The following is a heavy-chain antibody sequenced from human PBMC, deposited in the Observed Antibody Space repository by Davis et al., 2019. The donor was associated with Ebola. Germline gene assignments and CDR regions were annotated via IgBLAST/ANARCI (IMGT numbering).Heavy chain of an antibody. CDR2: LSYSGSST. D-gene: IGHD2-15*01. V-gene: IGHV3-23*01. CDR3: AKEGVEKDYFDY. J-gene: IGHJ4*02. Sequence: GESLKISCAASGFIFSDYAMNWVRQAPGKGLEWVASLSYSGSSTYYADSVKGRFTISRDNSKNTLYLQINSLRAEDTAVYYCAKEGVEKDYFDYWGQGTLVTVSS. CDR1: GFIFSDYA.